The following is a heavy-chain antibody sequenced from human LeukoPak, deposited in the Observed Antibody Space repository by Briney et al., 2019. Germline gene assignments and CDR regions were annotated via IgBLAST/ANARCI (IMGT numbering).Heavy chain of an antibody. V-gene: IGHV3-7*01. J-gene: IGHJ4*02. D-gene: IGHD3-22*01. CDR3: AGGRGWLVDY. Sequence: GGSLRLSCAASGFTFSNYNLNWVRQAPGEGLEWVANIKQDGTEKLYVDSVRGRFTISRDNAKNSLYLQMNSLRAEDTAVYFCAGGRGWLVDYWGQGTRVTVSS. CDR1: GFTFSNYN. CDR2: IKQDGTEK.